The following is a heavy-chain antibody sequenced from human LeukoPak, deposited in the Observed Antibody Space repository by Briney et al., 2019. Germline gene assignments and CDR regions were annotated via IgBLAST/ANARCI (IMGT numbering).Heavy chain of an antibody. J-gene: IGHJ4*02. CDR3: ARDPQVGAAPFDY. CDR2: ISSSSSYI. Sequence: GGSLRLSCAASGFTFSSYAMSWVRQAPVKGLEWVSSISSSSSYIYYADSVKGRFTISRDNAKNSLYLQMNSLRAEDTAVYYCARDPQVGAAPFDYWGQGTLVTVSS. CDR1: GFTFSSYA. V-gene: IGHV3-21*01. D-gene: IGHD1-26*01.